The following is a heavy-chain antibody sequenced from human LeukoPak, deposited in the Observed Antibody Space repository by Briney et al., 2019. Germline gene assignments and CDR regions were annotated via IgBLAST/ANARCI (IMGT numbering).Heavy chain of an antibody. CDR3: ARGLGAGQQLVSNYYYYGMDV. Sequence: GGSLRLSCAASGFTFSSYSMNWVRQAPGKGLEWVSVIYSGGSTYYADSVKGRFTISRDNSKNTLYLQMNSLRAEDTAVYYCARGLGAGQQLVSNYYYYGMDVWGQGTTVTVSS. J-gene: IGHJ6*02. CDR2: IYSGGST. CDR1: GFTFSSYS. D-gene: IGHD6-13*01. V-gene: IGHV3-66*01.